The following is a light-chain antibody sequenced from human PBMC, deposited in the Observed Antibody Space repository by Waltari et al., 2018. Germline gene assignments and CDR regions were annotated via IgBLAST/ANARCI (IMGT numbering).Light chain of an antibody. Sequence: DIQMTQSPSSLSASVGDRVTITCRASQSIGNYLNWYQQKPGKVPKLLIFAASSLQSGVPSRFSGSGSGTDFTLTISSLTSEDFATYYCQQNFSVPWTFGQGTKVEIK. CDR2: AAS. V-gene: IGKV1-39*01. J-gene: IGKJ1*01. CDR1: QSIGNY. CDR3: QQNFSVPWT.